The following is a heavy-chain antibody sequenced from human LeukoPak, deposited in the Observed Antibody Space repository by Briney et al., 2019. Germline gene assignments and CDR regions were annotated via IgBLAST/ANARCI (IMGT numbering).Heavy chain of an antibody. J-gene: IGHJ4*02. D-gene: IGHD3-10*01. V-gene: IGHV4-34*01. CDR3: ARGPVGPFDS. CDR2: INHSGST. Sequence: KPSETLSLTCAVYGGSFSGYSWSWIRQPPGKGLEWIGEINHSGSTNYNPSLKSRVTISVDTSKNQFSLRLSSVTAADTAVYHCARGPVGPFDSWGQGTLVTVSS. CDR1: GGSFSGYS.